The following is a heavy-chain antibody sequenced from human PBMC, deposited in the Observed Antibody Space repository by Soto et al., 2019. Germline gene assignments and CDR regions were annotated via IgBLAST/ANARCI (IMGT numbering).Heavy chain of an antibody. CDR1: GYTFTSYG. CDR2: ISAYNGNT. CDR3: ATGKTGTNYYYYYYMDV. V-gene: IGHV1-18*01. J-gene: IGHJ6*03. Sequence: ASVKVSCKASGYTFTSYGISWVRQAPGQGLEWMGWISAYNGNTNYAQKFQGRVTMTRNTSISTAYMELSSLRSEDTAVYYCATGKTGTNYYYYYYMDVWGKGTTVTVSS. D-gene: IGHD1-7*01.